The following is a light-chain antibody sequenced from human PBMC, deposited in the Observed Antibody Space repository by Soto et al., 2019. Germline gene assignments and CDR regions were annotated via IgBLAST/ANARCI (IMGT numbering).Light chain of an antibody. CDR2: EVT. Sequence: QSAPTQPASVSGSPGQSITISCTGTSSDVGAYNYVSWYQHHPGKAPKVMIYEVTNRPSGVSNRFSGSKSGNTASLTISGLQAEDEADYSCSSYTSTNTLVFGGGTKLTVL. CDR1: SSDVGAYNY. V-gene: IGLV2-14*01. CDR3: SSYTSTNTLV. J-gene: IGLJ2*01.